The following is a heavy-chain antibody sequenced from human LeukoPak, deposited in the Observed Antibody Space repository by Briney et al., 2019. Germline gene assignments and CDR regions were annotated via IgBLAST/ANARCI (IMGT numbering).Heavy chain of an antibody. CDR3: VREWQPVAVTKCFDY. J-gene: IGHJ4*02. CDR1: GFTFSSYA. V-gene: IGHV3-23*01. Sequence: PGGSLRLSCAASGFTFSSYAMSWVRQAPGKGLEWISAISPSGDKTYYADSVRGRFTISRDNAKNTLSLQMDSLRAEDTAVYYCVREWQPVAVTKCFDYWGQGTLVTVYS. CDR2: ISPSGDKT. D-gene: IGHD3-3*01.